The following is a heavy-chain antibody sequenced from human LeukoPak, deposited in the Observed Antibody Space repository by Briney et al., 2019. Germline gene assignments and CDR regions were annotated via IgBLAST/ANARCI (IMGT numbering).Heavy chain of an antibody. J-gene: IGHJ4*02. Sequence: PSETLSLTCTVSGGSFSGYYWSWIRQPPGKGLEWIGEINHSGSTNYNPSLKSRVTISVDTPKNQFSLKLSSVTAADTVVYYCARGTDSGTSRFDYWGQGTLVTVSS. V-gene: IGHV4-34*01. CDR2: INHSGST. D-gene: IGHD1-26*01. CDR3: ARGTDSGTSRFDY. CDR1: GGSFSGYY.